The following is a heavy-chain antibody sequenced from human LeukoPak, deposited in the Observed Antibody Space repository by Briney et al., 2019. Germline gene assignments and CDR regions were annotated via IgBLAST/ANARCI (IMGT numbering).Heavy chain of an antibody. CDR2: IYYSGST. D-gene: IGHD3-3*01. J-gene: IGHJ6*02. V-gene: IGHV4-30-4*01. CDR3: ARDGYDFWSDYYYGMDV. CDR1: GGSISSGDYY. Sequence: SETLSLTCTVSGGSISSGDYYWSWIRQPPGKGLEWIGCIYYSGSTYYNPSLKSRVTISVDTSKNQFSLKLSSVTAADTAVYYSARDGYDFWSDYYYGMDVWGQGTTVTVSS.